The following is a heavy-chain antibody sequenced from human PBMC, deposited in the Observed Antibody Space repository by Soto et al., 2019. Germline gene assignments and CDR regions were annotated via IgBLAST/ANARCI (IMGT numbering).Heavy chain of an antibody. J-gene: IGHJ5*02. CDR1: GFTFSSYS. CDR2: ISSSSSTI. D-gene: IGHD2-21*02. Sequence: EVQLVESGGGLVQPGGSLRLSCAASGFTFSSYSMNWVRQAPGKGLEWVSYISSSSSTIYYADSVKGRFTISRDNAKNSLYLQMNSLRDEDTAVYYCARETYCGGDCYSDRINWFDPWGQGTLVTVSS. V-gene: IGHV3-48*02. CDR3: ARETYCGGDCYSDRINWFDP.